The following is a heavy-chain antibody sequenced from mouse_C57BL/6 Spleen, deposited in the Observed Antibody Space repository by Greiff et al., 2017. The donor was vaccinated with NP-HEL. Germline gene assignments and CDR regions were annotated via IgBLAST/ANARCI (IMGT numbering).Heavy chain of an antibody. CDR1: GFTFSDYY. Sequence: EVQLVESEGGLVQPGSSMKLSCTASGFTFSDYYMAWVRQVPEKGLEWVANINYDGSSTYYLDSLKSRFIISRDNAKNILYLQMSSLKSEDTATYYCARAGRRVYYFDYWGQGTTLTVSS. CDR2: INYDGSST. CDR3: ARAGRRVYYFDY. J-gene: IGHJ2*01. V-gene: IGHV5-16*01. D-gene: IGHD3-1*01.